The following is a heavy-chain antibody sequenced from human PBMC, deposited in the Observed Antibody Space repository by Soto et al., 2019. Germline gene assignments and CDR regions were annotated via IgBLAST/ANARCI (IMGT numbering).Heavy chain of an antibody. Sequence: ASVKVSCKASGYTFTSYYMHWVRQAPGQGLEWMGIINPSGGSTSYAQKFQGRVTMTRDTSTSTVYMELSSLRSEDTAVYYCARVSGFRGGSHFAPGPSTPDYWGQGTLVTVSS. J-gene: IGHJ4*02. CDR2: INPSGGST. CDR1: GYTFTSYY. V-gene: IGHV1-46*01. D-gene: IGHD1-26*01. CDR3: ARVSGFRGGSHFAPGPSTPDY.